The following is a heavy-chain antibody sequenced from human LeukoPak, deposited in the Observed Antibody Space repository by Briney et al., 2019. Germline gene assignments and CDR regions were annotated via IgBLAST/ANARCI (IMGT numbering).Heavy chain of an antibody. D-gene: IGHD7-27*01. CDR3: ARGNWGSEPAFDY. CDR2: IYHSGST. V-gene: IGHV4-30-2*01. J-gene: IGHJ4*02. Sequence: SETLSLTCTVSGGSISSYSWSWIRQPPGKGLEWIGYIYHSGSTYYNPSLKSRVTISVDRSKNQFSLKLSSVTAADTAVYYCARGNWGSEPAFDYWGQGTLVTVSS. CDR1: GGSISSYS.